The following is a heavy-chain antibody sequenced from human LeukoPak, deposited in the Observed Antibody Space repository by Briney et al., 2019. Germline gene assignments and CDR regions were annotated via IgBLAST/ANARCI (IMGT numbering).Heavy chain of an antibody. CDR2: SYHSGST. CDR1: GYSISSGYY. V-gene: IGHV4-38-2*01. CDR3: ARRQTESGLDY. Sequence: SETLSLTCAVSGYSISSGYYWGWIRQPPGKGLEWIGSSYHSGSTYYNPSLKSRVTISVDTSQNQFSLKLSSVTAADTAVYYCARRQTESGLDYWGQGTLVTVSS. D-gene: IGHD1-26*01. J-gene: IGHJ4*02.